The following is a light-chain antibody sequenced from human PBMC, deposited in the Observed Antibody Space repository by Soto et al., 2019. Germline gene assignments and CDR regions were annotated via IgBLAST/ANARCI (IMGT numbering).Light chain of an antibody. CDR2: DAS. Sequence: EIVLTQSPATLSLSPGERATLSCRASQSLSNFLAWYQQKPGQAPRLLIYDASNRATGIPVRFSGSGSGTDFTLTISSLEPEDFAVYYRQQPSNRFTFCPGTTVEIK. CDR1: QSLSNF. J-gene: IGKJ3*01. V-gene: IGKV3-11*01. CDR3: QQPSNRFT.